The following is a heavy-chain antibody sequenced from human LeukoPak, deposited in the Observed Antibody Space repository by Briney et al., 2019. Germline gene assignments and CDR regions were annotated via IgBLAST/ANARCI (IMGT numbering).Heavy chain of an antibody. Sequence: GGSLRLSCAASGFTFSSYAMSWVRQAPGKGLEWVSAISGSGGSTYYADSVKGRFTISRDNSKNTLYLQMNSLRAEDTAVYYCASLAVVPAAQGYYYYGMDVWGQGTTVTVSS. V-gene: IGHV3-23*01. D-gene: IGHD2-2*01. CDR2: ISGSGGST. CDR3: ASLAVVPAAQGYYYYGMDV. J-gene: IGHJ6*02. CDR1: GFTFSSYA.